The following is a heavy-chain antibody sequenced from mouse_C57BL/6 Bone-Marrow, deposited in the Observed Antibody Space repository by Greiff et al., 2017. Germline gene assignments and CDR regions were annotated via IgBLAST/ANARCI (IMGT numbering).Heavy chain of an antibody. Sequence: VQLQQSGAELVRPGASVKLSCTASGFNIKDDYMHWVKQRPEQGLEWIGWIDPENGDTEYASKFQGKATITADTSSNTAYLQISSLTSEDTAVYYCTGYYDYENAMDYWCQGTSVTVSS. J-gene: IGHJ4*01. V-gene: IGHV14-4*01. CDR2: IDPENGDT. D-gene: IGHD2-4*01. CDR3: TGYYDYENAMDY. CDR1: GFNIKDDY.